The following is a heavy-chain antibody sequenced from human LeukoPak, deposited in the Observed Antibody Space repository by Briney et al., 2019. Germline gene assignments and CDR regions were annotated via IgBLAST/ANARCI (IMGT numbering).Heavy chain of an antibody. J-gene: IGHJ5*02. CDR3: AREYGSGTPYNWFDP. V-gene: IGHV1-2*04. CDR1: GYTFTGYY. Sequence: ASVKVSCKASGYTFTGYYMHWVRQAPGQGLEWMGWINPNSGGTNYAQKFQGWVTMTRDTSISTAYMELSRLRSDDTAVYYCAREYGSGTPYNWFDPWGQGTLVTVSS. D-gene: IGHD3-10*01. CDR2: INPNSGGT.